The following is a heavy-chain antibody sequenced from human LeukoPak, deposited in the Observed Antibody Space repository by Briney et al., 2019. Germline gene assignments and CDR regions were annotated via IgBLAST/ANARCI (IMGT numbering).Heavy chain of an antibody. Sequence: GESLKISCKGSGYSFTSYWIGWVRQMPGKGLEWMGIIYPGDSDTRYSPSFQGQVTISADKSISTAYLQWSSLKASDTAMYYCARWTRITHTNRGWHFDLWGRGTLVTVSS. CDR3: ARWTRITHTNRGWHFDL. J-gene: IGHJ2*01. V-gene: IGHV5-51*01. D-gene: IGHD1-14*01. CDR1: GYSFTSYW. CDR2: IYPGDSDT.